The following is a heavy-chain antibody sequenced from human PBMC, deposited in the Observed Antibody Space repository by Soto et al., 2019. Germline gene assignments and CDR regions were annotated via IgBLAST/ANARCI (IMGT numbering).Heavy chain of an antibody. Sequence: GGSLRLSCAASGFTFSNAWMSWVRQAPGKGLEWVGRIKSKTDGGTTDYAAPVKGRFTISRDDSKNTLFLQMNSLKTEDTAVYYCTTLSYCGSTSCYPYYYYMAVWGEGTTVTVSS. CDR1: GFTFSNAW. CDR3: TTLSYCGSTSCYPYYYYMAV. D-gene: IGHD2-2*01. J-gene: IGHJ6*03. CDR2: IKSKTDGGTT. V-gene: IGHV3-15*01.